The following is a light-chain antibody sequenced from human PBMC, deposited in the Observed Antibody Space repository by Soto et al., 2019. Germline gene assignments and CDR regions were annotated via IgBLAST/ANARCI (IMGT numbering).Light chain of an antibody. CDR3: QQFNSFPYT. CDR1: RSAGEW. Sequence: DIQMTQSPSTLSASVGDRVTITCRASRSAGEWLAWYQQKPGKAPKLLIYEVSSLHSRVPSRFSAGGAETEFNLTIVSLQPDDFAIYYCQQFNSFPYTFGPGTKVEI. CDR2: EVS. V-gene: IGKV1-5*03. J-gene: IGKJ2*01.